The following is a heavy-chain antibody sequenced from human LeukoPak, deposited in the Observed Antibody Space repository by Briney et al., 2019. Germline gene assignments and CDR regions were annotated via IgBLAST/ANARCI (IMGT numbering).Heavy chain of an antibody. D-gene: IGHD5-18*01. V-gene: IGHV3-48*01. J-gene: IGHJ4*02. CDR1: GFTFSSYS. CDR3: ARDHNYAFDY. CDR2: ISSISGTI. Sequence: AGSLRLSCAASGFTFSSYSMNWVRQAPGKGLEWVSYISSISGTINYADSVKGRFTISGDNARNSLFLQMNSLRAEDTAVYYCARDHNYAFDYWGQGTLVTVSS.